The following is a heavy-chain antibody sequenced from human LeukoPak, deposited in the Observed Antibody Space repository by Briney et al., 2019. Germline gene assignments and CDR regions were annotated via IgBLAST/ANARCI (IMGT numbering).Heavy chain of an antibody. J-gene: IGHJ5*02. D-gene: IGHD2-2*01. CDR3: ATVDCSSTSCYGFGWFDP. V-gene: IGHV1-24*01. CDR2: FDPEDGET. CDR1: GYTLTELS. Sequence: ASVKVSCKVSGYTLTELSIHWVRQAPGKGLEWMGGFDPEDGETIYAQKFQGRVTMTEDTSTDTAYMELSSLRSEDTAVYYCATVDCSSTSCYGFGWFDPWGQGTLVTVSS.